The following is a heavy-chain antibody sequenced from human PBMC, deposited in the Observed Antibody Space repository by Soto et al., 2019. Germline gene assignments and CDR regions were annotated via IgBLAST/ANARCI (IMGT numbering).Heavy chain of an antibody. CDR2: IHPSGGGS. V-gene: IGHV1-46*02. J-gene: IGHJ4*02. Sequence: ASVKVSCKPSGCTLNTYYLHWVRQAPGQGLEWMGIIHPSGGGSTYAQKFLGRVTMTRDTSTSTVFMELSSLRSADTAVYYCARGGHIAVVTASFDYWGQGTLVTVSS. D-gene: IGHD2-21*02. CDR3: ARGGHIAVVTASFDY. CDR1: GCTLNTYY.